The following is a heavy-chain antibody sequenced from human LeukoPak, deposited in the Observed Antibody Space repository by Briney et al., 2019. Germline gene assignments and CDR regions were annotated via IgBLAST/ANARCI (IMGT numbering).Heavy chain of an antibody. CDR2: INHSGST. Sequence: SETLSLTCAVYGGSFSGYYWSWIRQPPGKGLEWIGEINHSGSTNYNPSLKSRVTISVDTSKNQFSLKLSSVTAADTAVYYCARGYCSSTSCYNSYYYYHYMDVWGKGTTVTVSS. CDR3: ARGYCSSTSCYNSYYYYHYMDV. D-gene: IGHD2-2*02. V-gene: IGHV4-34*01. CDR1: GGSFSGYY. J-gene: IGHJ6*03.